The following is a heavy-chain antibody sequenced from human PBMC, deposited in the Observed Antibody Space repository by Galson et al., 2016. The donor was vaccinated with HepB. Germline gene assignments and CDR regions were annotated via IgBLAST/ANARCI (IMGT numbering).Heavy chain of an antibody. J-gene: IGHJ4*02. V-gene: IGHV3-48*02. CDR3: ARDNGLAYFDY. Sequence: SLRLSCAASGFPFSGYSMSWVRQAPGQGLEWLSYISDSGDTTYYADSVKGRFTISRDNAKNSLFLQMNSLRDDVTAVFYCARDNGLAYFDYWGQGALVTVSS. CDR2: ISDSGDTT. CDR1: GFPFSGYS.